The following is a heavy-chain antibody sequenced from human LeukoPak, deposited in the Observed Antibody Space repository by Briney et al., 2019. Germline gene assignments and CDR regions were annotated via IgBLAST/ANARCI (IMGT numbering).Heavy chain of an antibody. D-gene: IGHD1-26*01. V-gene: IGHV4-59*01. CDR1: GGSISDYY. J-gene: IGHJ4*02. Sequence: SETLSLTCTVSGGSISDYYWTWLRQPPGRGLEWIGYIYYSGFTNYNPSLKSRVTISLDASKNQFSLKLSSVTAADTAVYYCARDGDSGSYWGQGTLSPSPQ. CDR2: IYYSGFT. CDR3: ARDGDSGSY.